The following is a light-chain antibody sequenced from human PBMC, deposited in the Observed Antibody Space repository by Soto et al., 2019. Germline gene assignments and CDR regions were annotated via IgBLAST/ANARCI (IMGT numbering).Light chain of an antibody. V-gene: IGKV3-11*01. CDR2: DAS. J-gene: IGKJ1*01. CDR3: HQRQSWPRT. Sequence: EIFLTQSPDTLSLSPGERATLSCRASQSVGSYLAWYQQKPGQAPRLLMYDASNRATGIPARFSGSGSGTDFTLTISSLAPEDFAIYYCHQRQSWPRTFGQGTKVDIK. CDR1: QSVGSY.